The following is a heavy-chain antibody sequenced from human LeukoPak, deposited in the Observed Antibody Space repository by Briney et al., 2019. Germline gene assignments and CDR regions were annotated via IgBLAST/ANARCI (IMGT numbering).Heavy chain of an antibody. Sequence: SETLSLTCTVSGGSISSHYWSWIRQPPGKGLEWIGYIYYSGSTNYNPSLESRVTISVDTSKNQFSLKLSSVTAADTAVYYCARGNWDSLFYYYYMDVWGRGTTVTVSS. CDR1: GGSISSHY. V-gene: IGHV4-59*11. J-gene: IGHJ6*03. CDR3: ARGNWDSLFYYYYMDV. D-gene: IGHD1-7*01. CDR2: IYYSGST.